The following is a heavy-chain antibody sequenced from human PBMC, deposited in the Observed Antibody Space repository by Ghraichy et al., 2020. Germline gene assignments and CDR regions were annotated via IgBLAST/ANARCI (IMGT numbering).Heavy chain of an antibody. Sequence: SETLSLTCTVSGGSISRGGYYWNWIRQHPGKALEWIGNIHDSGSTYYNPSLKSRVTMSVDTSRNQFSLELSSVTAADTAVYYCARGFPYFYDNDGYAVTFDYWGLGTLVTVSS. V-gene: IGHV4-31*03. CDR1: GGSISRGGYY. CDR3: ARGFPYFYDNDGYAVTFDY. D-gene: IGHD3-16*01. J-gene: IGHJ4*02. CDR2: IHDSGST.